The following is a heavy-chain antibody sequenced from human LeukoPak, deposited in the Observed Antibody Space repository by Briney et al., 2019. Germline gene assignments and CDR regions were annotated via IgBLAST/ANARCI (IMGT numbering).Heavy chain of an antibody. CDR3: ARDGCGGDRYSWWFDP. CDR1: GYTSTSYG. D-gene: IGHD2-21*02. Sequence: ASVKVSCKASGYTSTSYGISWVRQAPGQGLEWMGWISAYNGNTNYAQKLQGRVTMTTDTSTSTAYMELRSLRSDDTAVYYCARDGCGGDRYSWWFDPWGQGTLVTVSS. V-gene: IGHV1-18*01. CDR2: ISAYNGNT. J-gene: IGHJ5*02.